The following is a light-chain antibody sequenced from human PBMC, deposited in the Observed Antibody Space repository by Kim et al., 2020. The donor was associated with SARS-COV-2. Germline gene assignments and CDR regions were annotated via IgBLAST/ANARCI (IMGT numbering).Light chain of an antibody. Sequence: VALGQTVRITCQGDSRRRYYASWYQQKPGQAPVLVMYGKNYRPSGIPDRFSGSRSGNTRSLTIIGAQAEDEADYYCNSRDSGGNHLFGGGTKVTVL. CDR3: NSRDSGGNHL. V-gene: IGLV3-19*01. CDR2: GKN. CDR1: SRRRYY. J-gene: IGLJ2*01.